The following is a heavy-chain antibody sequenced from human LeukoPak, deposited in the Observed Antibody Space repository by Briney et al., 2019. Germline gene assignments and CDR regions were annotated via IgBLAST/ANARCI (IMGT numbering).Heavy chain of an antibody. CDR2: INHSGST. J-gene: IGHJ3*02. CDR1: GGSFSGYY. V-gene: IGHV4-34*01. D-gene: IGHD3-22*01. CDR3: ARGPKSWGGPYYYDSSGYPKDAFDI. Sequence: SETLSLTCAVYGGSFSGYYWSWIRQPPGKGLEWIGEINHSGSTYYNPSLKSRVTISVDTSKNQFSLKLSSVTAADTAVYYCARGPKSWGGPYYYDSSGYPKDAFDIWGQGTMVTVSS.